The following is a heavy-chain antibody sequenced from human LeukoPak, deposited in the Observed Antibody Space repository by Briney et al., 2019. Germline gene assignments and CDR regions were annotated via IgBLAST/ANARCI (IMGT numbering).Heavy chain of an antibody. CDR2: ISSSSSYI. CDR1: GFTFSSYS. CDR3: ARVETGYGDFDY. Sequence: GGSLRLSCAASGFTFSSYSMNWVRQAPGKGLEWVSSISSSSSYIYYADSVKGRFTISRDNAKNSLYLQMNSLRAEDTAVYYCARVETGYGDFDYWGQGTLVTVSS. V-gene: IGHV3-21*01. J-gene: IGHJ4*02. D-gene: IGHD3-9*01.